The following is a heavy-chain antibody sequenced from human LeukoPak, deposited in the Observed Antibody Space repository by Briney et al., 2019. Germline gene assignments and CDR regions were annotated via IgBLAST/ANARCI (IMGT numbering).Heavy chain of an antibody. V-gene: IGHV3-7*01. J-gene: IGHJ3*02. D-gene: IGHD4-23*01. CDR2: IKQDGSEK. CDR3: ARDRGGLTTVVTSGLAFDI. Sequence: GGSLRLSCAASGFTFSSYWMSWVRQAPGKGLEWVANIKQDGSEKYYVDPVKGRFTISRDNAKNSLYLQMNSLRAEDTAVYYCARDRGGLTTVVTSGLAFDIWGQGTMVTVSS. CDR1: GFTFSSYW.